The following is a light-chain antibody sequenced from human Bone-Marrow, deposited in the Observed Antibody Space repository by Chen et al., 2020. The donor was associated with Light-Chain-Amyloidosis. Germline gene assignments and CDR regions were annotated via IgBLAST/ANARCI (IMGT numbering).Light chain of an antibody. V-gene: IGLV3-25*03. CDR1: ELPTKY. Sequence: SYELTQPRSVAGSPGQTARTACSGDELPTKYAYWYQQKPGQAPVLVIHRDTERPSGISERFSGSSAGTTATLTISGVQAEDEADYHCQSADSSGTYEVIFGGGTKLTVL. CDR2: RDT. CDR3: QSADSSGTYEVI. J-gene: IGLJ2*01.